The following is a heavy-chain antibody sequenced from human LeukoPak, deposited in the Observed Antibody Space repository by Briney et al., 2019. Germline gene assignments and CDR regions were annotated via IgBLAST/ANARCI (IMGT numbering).Heavy chain of an antibody. V-gene: IGHV4-34*01. CDR1: GGSFSGYY. CDR3: ARDAPPGYCSSTSCYDGNAFDI. CDR2: INHSGST. D-gene: IGHD2-2*01. Sequence: SETLSLTCAVYGGSFSGYYWSWIRQPPGKGLEWIGEINHSGSTNYNPSLKSRVTISVDTSKNQFSLKLSSVTAADTAVYYCARDAPPGYCSSTSCYDGNAFDIWGQGTLVTVSS. J-gene: IGHJ3*02.